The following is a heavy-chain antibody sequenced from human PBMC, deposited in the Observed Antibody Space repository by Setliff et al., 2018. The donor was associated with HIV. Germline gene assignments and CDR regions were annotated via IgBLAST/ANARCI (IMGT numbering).Heavy chain of an antibody. D-gene: IGHD3-16*02. CDR1: GGSISSGGYY. V-gene: IGHV4-31*03. J-gene: IGHJ6*03. CDR2: IYYSGST. CDR3: ARGYPVSYYYYMDV. Sequence: SETLSLTCTVSGGSISSGGYYWSWIRQQPGKGLEWIGYIYYSGSTYYNPSLKSRVTISVDTSKNQFSLKLSSVTAADTAVYYCARGYPVSYYYYMDVWGKGTTVTV.